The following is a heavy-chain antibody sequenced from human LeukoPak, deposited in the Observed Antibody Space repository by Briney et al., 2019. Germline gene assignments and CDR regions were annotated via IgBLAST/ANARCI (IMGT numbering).Heavy chain of an antibody. V-gene: IGHV3-11*04. CDR3: ARVSNYYDSSGYRLEYFQH. CDR2: ISSSGSTI. J-gene: IGHJ1*01. D-gene: IGHD3-22*01. Sequence: GGSLRLSCAASGFTFSDYYMSWIRQAPGKELEWVSYISSSGSTIYYADSVKGRFTISRDNAKNSLYLQMNSLRAEDTAVYYCARVSNYYDSSGYRLEYFQHWGQGTLVTVSS. CDR1: GFTFSDYY.